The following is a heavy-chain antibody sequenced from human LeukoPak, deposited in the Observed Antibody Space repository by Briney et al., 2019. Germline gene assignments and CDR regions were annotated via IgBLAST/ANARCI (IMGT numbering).Heavy chain of an antibody. CDR2: INPSGGST. V-gene: IGHV1-46*01. CDR1: GYTFTSYY. Sequence: GASXKVSCKASGYTFTSYYMHWVRQAPGQGLEWMGIINPSGGSTSYAQKFQGRVTMTRDTSTSTVYMELSSLRSEDTAVYYCARAIVVVNPWFDPWGQGTLVTVSS. J-gene: IGHJ5*02. D-gene: IGHD3-22*01. CDR3: ARAIVVVNPWFDP.